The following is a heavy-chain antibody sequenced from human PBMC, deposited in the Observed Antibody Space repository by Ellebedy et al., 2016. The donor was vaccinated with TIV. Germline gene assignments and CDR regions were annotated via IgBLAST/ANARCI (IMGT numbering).Heavy chain of an antibody. D-gene: IGHD2-2*01. CDR1: GYTFTGYH. CDR2: IKPNSGDT. CDR3: ARGYCTSTANGAPAGWLDP. J-gene: IGHJ5*02. V-gene: IGHV1-2*02. Sequence: AASVKVSCKASGYTFTGYHIHWVRQAPGEGLEWMGWIKPNSGDTHYAPKFQGRVTMTRDTSITTTYMDLSRLRSDDTAVYYCARGYCTSTANGAPAGWLDPWGQGTLVTVSS.